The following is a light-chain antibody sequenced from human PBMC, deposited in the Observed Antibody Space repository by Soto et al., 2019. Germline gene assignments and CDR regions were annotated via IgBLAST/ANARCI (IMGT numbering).Light chain of an antibody. CDR2: EVF. CDR3: CSYSGTFVV. J-gene: IGLJ2*01. CDR1: STDVGYYDS. V-gene: IGLV2-11*01. Sequence: QAVVTQPRSVSGSPGQSVAISCTGSSTDVGYYDSVSWYQHHPGKAPKLLIYEVFKRPSRVPDRFSGSKSSTTASLTISGLQAEDEGDYYCCSYSGTFVVFGGGTKVTVL.